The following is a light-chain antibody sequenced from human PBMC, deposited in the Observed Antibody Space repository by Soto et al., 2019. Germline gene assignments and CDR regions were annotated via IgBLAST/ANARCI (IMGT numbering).Light chain of an antibody. Sequence: QSALTQPASVSGSPGQSITISCTGTSSDVGGYNYVSWYQQHPGKAPKLMIYEVTNRPSGVSNRFSGSKSGNTASLTISGLQAEDEADYYCSSYTRRRTLVFGTGTKV. CDR2: EVT. V-gene: IGLV2-14*01. CDR1: SSDVGGYNY. CDR3: SSYTRRRTLV. J-gene: IGLJ1*01.